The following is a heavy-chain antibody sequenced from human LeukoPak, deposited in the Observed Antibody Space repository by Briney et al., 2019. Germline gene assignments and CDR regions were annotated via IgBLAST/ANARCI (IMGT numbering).Heavy chain of an antibody. J-gene: IGHJ4*02. D-gene: IGHD4-17*01. CDR1: GGSISSDSYY. Sequence: KPSETLSLTCTVSGGSISSDSYYWSWIRQPAGKGLEWMGHIYTSGTTSYNPSLKSRVTISVDTSKNQFSLKLSSVTAADTAVYYCASTTSDYGVDYWGQGTLVTVSS. CDR3: ASTTSDYGVDY. CDR2: IYTSGTT. V-gene: IGHV4-61*09.